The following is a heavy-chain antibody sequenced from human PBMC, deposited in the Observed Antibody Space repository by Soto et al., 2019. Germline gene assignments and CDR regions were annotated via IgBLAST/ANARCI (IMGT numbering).Heavy chain of an antibody. Sequence: QVQLVESGGGVGQSGRSLRLSCAASGFRFSTSVMHWVRQAPGKGLEWVAVIWYDGSKEFYGDSVKGRFTISRDNSKKMVFLQMVSLRGEDTAVYYWVRGMYSSSSVPESFAYWCQGTRVSVSS. CDR2: IWYDGSKE. CDR1: GFRFSTSV. CDR3: VRGMYSSSSVPESFAY. J-gene: IGHJ4*02. D-gene: IGHD6-6*01. V-gene: IGHV3-33*03.